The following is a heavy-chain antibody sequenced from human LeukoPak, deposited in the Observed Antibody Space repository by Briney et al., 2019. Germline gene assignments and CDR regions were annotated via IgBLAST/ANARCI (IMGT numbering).Heavy chain of an antibody. CDR1: GGSFSGYY. CDR2: INHSGST. Sequence: PSETLSLTCAVYGGSFSGYYWSWIRQPPGKGLEWIGEINHSGSTNYNPSLKSRVTIPVDTSKNQFSLKLSSVTAADTAVYYCARGRRGYYGSGSHHYFDYWGQGTLVTVSS. CDR3: ARGRRGYYGSGSHHYFDY. J-gene: IGHJ4*02. D-gene: IGHD3-10*01. V-gene: IGHV4-34*01.